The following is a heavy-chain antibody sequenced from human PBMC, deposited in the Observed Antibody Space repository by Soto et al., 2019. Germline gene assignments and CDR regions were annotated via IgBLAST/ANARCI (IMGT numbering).Heavy chain of an antibody. CDR2: IHPSGQPI. D-gene: IGHD1-26*01. Sequence: EVQLVESGGGLVQPGGSLRLSCAVSGFTFSSSEMYWVRQAPGKGLEWISYIHPSGQPIFYADSVKGRFTISRDNANQSLFLQMNSLRAEDTAVYYCARRASRWGQGTMVTVSS. V-gene: IGHV3-48*03. J-gene: IGHJ3*01. CDR3: ARRASR. CDR1: GFTFSSSE.